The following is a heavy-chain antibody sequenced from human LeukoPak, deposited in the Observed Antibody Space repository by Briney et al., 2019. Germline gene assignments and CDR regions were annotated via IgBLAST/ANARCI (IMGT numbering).Heavy chain of an antibody. Sequence: PGGSLRLSCAASGLIFNNYGLIWVCQAPGGGLEWVSAISNDGGGTNYADFVKGRFTISRDNSKNTLFLQMNSLRAEDTALYYCAKGSSGYFVDLWGQGTLVTVSS. CDR2: ISNDGGGT. J-gene: IGHJ5*02. V-gene: IGHV3-23*01. CDR3: AKGSSGYFVDL. CDR1: GLIFNNYG. D-gene: IGHD3-22*01.